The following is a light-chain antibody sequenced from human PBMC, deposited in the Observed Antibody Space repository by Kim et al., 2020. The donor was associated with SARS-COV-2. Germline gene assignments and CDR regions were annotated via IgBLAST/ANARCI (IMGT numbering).Light chain of an antibody. J-gene: IGKJ5*01. CDR2: TLP. Sequence: DIVMTQTPLSLLVTPGEPASISCRSSQSLLDSDDGNTYLDWYLQKPGQSPQLLIYTLPYRASGVPDRFSGSGSGSDFTLKVSRVGVHYCMQRREFSFITFGQGTRLEIK. CDR1: QSLLDSDDGNTY. CDR3: MQRREFSFIT. V-gene: IGKV2-40*01.